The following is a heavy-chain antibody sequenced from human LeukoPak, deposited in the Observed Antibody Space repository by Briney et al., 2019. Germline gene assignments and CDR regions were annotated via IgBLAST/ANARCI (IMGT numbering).Heavy chain of an antibody. J-gene: IGHJ4*02. CDR1: GDSISSGGYF. V-gene: IGHV4-31*03. D-gene: IGHD3-22*01. CDR3: TRDGPRSSGYPDN. CDR2: IYYTGST. Sequence: SETLSLTCTVSGDSISSGGYFWSWIRQHPGKGLEWIGYIYYTGSTYYNPSLKSRVTISVDTSKNQFSLKLSSVTAADTAVYYCTRDGPRSSGYPDNWGQGALVTVSS.